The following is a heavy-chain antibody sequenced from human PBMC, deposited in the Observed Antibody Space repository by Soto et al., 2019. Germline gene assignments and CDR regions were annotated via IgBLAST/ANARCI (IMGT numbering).Heavy chain of an antibody. CDR2: INPSGGST. Sequence: EASVKVSCKASGYTFTSYYMHWVRQAPGQGLEWMGIINPSGGSTSYAQKFQGRVAMTRDTSTSTVYMELSSLRSEDTAVYYCASHYYGSGSYYNAFDIWGQGTMVTVSS. V-gene: IGHV1-46*01. J-gene: IGHJ3*02. D-gene: IGHD3-10*01. CDR3: ASHYYGSGSYYNAFDI. CDR1: GYTFTSYY.